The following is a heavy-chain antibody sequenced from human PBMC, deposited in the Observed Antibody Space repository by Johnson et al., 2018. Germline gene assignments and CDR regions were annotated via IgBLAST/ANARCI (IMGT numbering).Heavy chain of an antibody. CDR2: IYYSGST. Sequence: QVQLQESGPGLVKPSETLSLTCTVSGGSISSYYWSWIRQPPGKGLEGTGYIYYSGSTNYNHSLKSRVTRSVDTSKNQFSRKLSSVTAADTAVYYCARVHPHSLYYYGMDVWGQGTTVTVSS. V-gene: IGHV4-59*01. CDR3: ARVHPHSLYYYGMDV. D-gene: IGHD2-21*01. CDR1: GGSISSYY. J-gene: IGHJ6*02.